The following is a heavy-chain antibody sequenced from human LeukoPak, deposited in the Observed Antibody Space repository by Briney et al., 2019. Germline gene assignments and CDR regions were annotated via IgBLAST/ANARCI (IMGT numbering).Heavy chain of an antibody. D-gene: IGHD2-2*01. J-gene: IGHJ3*02. CDR1: GGSISSYY. CDR2: IYYSGST. CDR3: ARDGGGWGSTAFDI. V-gene: IGHV4-59*01. Sequence: TSETLSPTCTVSGGSISSYYWSWIRQPPGKGLEWIGYIYYSGSTNYNPSLKSRVTISVDTSKNQFSLKLSSVTAADTAVYYCARDGGGWGSTAFDIWGQGTMVTVSS.